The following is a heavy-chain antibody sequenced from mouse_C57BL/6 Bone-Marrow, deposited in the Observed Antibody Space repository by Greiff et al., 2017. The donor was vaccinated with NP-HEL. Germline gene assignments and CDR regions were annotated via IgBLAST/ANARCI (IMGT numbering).Heavy chain of an antibody. D-gene: IGHD2-5*01. Sequence: EVKLMESGPVLVKPGASVKMSCKASGYTFTDYYMNWVKQSHGKSLEWIGVINPYNGGTSYNQKCKGKATLTVDKSSSTAYMELNSLTSEDSAVYYCAISNYAMDYWGQGTSVTVSS. CDR3: AISNYAMDY. V-gene: IGHV1-19*01. CDR1: GYTFTDYY. CDR2: INPYNGGT. J-gene: IGHJ4*01.